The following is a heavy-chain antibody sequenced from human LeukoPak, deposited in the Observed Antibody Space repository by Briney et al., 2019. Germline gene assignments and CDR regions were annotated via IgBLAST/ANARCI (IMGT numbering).Heavy chain of an antibody. J-gene: IGHJ4*02. Sequence: SVKVSCKASGGTFSSYAISWVRQAPGQGLEWMGGTIPIFGTANYAQKFQGRVTITTDEITSTAYMELRSLRSEDTAVYYCASPDASMVSAFDYWGQGTLVTVSS. CDR1: GGTFSSYA. V-gene: IGHV1-69*05. CDR3: ASPDASMVSAFDY. CDR2: TIPIFGTA. D-gene: IGHD5-18*01.